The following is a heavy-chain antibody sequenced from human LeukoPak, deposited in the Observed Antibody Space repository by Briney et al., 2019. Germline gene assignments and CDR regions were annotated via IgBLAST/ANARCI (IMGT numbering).Heavy chain of an antibody. CDR1: GFTFSSYG. J-gene: IGHJ4*02. Sequence: GGTLRLSCAASGFTFSSYGMSWVRQAPGKGLEWVSAISGSGGSTYYADSVKGRFTISRDNSKSTLYLQMNSLRAEDTAVYCCAKGGNGYNLPHDYWGQGTLVTVSS. CDR2: ISGSGGST. CDR3: AKGGNGYNLPHDY. V-gene: IGHV3-23*01. D-gene: IGHD5-24*01.